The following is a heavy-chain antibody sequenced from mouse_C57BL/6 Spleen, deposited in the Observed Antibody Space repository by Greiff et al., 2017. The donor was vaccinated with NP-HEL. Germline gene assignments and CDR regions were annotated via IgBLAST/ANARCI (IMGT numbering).Heavy chain of an antibody. D-gene: IGHD1-1*01. CDR3: ALNLLLRHYFDY. CDR1: GYAFSSYW. J-gene: IGHJ2*01. V-gene: IGHV1-80*01. CDR2: IYPGDGDT. Sequence: QVQLKQSGAELVKPGASVKISCKASGYAFSSYWMNWVKQRPGKGLEWIGQIYPGDGDTNYNGKFKGKATLTADKSSSTAYMQLSSLTSEDSAVYFCALNLLLRHYFDYWGQGTTLTVSS.